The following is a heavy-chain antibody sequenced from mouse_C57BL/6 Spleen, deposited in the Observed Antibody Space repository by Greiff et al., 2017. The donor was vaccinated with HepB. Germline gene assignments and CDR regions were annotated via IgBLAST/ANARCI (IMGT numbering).Heavy chain of an antibody. CDR2: ISSGSSTI. CDR1: GFTFSDYG. Sequence: EVMLVESGGGLVKPGGSLKLSCAASGFTFSDYGMHWVRQAPEKGLEWVAYISSGSSTIYYADTVKGRFTISRDNAKNTLFLQMTSLRSEDTAMYYCARPLGFYYAMDYWGQGTSVTVSS. V-gene: IGHV5-17*01. CDR3: ARPLGFYYAMDY. D-gene: IGHD4-1*01. J-gene: IGHJ4*01.